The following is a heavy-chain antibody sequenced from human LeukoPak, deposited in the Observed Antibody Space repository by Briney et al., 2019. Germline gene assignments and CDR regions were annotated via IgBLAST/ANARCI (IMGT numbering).Heavy chain of an antibody. V-gene: IGHV1-2*02. Sequence: ASVKVSCKASGYSFTGYYMHWVRQAPGQGLEWMGWINPNSGDTKYAQKFQGRVTMTRDTSISTAYMELSRLRSDDTAVYYCARAYSGYDQGGYLDTSNWFDPWGQGTLVTVSS. D-gene: IGHD5-12*01. J-gene: IGHJ5*02. CDR3: ARAYSGYDQGGYLDTSNWFDP. CDR1: GYSFTGYY. CDR2: INPNSGDT.